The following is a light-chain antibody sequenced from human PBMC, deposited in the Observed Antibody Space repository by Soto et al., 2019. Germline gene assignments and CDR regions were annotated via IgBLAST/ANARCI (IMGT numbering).Light chain of an antibody. CDR3: SSYTTKNTV. CDR1: SSDIGGYRY. Sequence: QSALTQPASVSGSPGQSITISCTGVSSDIGGYRYVSWYQHHPGKAPKLIIYEVTNRPSGVSNRLSGSKSDNTASLTISGLQAEDEAFYYCSSYTTKNTVFGGGTKLTVL. CDR2: EVT. V-gene: IGLV2-14*01. J-gene: IGLJ2*01.